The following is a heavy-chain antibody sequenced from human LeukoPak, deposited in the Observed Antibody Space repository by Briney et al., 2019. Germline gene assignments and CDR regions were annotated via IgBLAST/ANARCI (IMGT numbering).Heavy chain of an antibody. CDR3: ARERLARFPYFDS. D-gene: IGHD3-3*01. Sequence: VASVKVSCKPSGGTFSNSGISWVRQAPGQGPEWMGGIIPVFGTPNYAQKFQGRHTITADRSTTTAYMELSSLASDDTAVYYCARERLARFPYFDSWGQGTLVAVSS. J-gene: IGHJ4*02. V-gene: IGHV1-69*06. CDR1: GGTFSNSG. CDR2: IIPVFGTP.